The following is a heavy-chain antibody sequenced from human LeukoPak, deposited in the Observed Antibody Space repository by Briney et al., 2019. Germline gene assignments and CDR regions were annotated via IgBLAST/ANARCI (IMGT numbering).Heavy chain of an antibody. D-gene: IGHD3-22*01. CDR3: ARGVPDSSGYRYYFDY. J-gene: IGHJ4*02. CDR2: IIPILGIA. CDR1: GGTFSSYA. V-gene: IGHV1-69*04. Sequence: SVKVSCKASGGTFSSYAISWVRQAPGQGLEWMGRIIPILGIANYAQKFQGRVTITADESTSTAYMELSSLRSEDTAVYYCARGVPDSSGYRYYFDYWGQGTLVTVSS.